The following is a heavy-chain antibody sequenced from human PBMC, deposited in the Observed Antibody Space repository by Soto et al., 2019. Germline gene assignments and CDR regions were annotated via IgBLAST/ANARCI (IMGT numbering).Heavy chain of an antibody. V-gene: IGHV6-1*01. CDR2: TYYRSKWYY. CDR1: GDSLSSNTAA. D-gene: IGHD2-8*01. CDR3: ARLIGNSWLDS. J-gene: IGHJ5*01. Sequence: SQTLSLTCAISGDSLSSNTAAWSWIRQSPSRGLEWLGRTYYRSKWYYDYAASVTSRMTINPDTSKNQFSLQLNSVTPEDTAVYYCARLIGNSWLDSWGQGTLVTVSS.